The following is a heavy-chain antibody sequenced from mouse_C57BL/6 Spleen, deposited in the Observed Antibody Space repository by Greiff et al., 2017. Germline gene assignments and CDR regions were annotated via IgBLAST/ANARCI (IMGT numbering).Heavy chain of an antibody. D-gene: IGHD1-1*01. J-gene: IGHJ1*03. CDR1: GYAFSSSW. CDR3: AGVTRDYCDD. Sequence: QVQLKQSGPELVKPGASVKISCKASGYAFSSSWMNWVKQRPGTGLEWIGRIYPGDGATNYNGKFKGKATLTADKSSSTAYMQRSSRASEDSAVYFCAGVTRDYCDDWGKGTMLTVSA. V-gene: IGHV1-82*01. CDR2: IYPGDGAT.